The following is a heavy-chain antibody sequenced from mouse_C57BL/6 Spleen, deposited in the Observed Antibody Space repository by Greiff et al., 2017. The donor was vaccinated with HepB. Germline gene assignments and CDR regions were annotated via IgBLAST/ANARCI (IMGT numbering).Heavy chain of an antibody. CDR3: ASRDYYGSSYWYFDV. D-gene: IGHD1-1*01. J-gene: IGHJ1*03. CDR2: IYPRSGNT. CDR1: GYTFTSYG. V-gene: IGHV1-81*01. Sequence: VQLQQSGAELARPGASVKLSCKASGYTFTSYGISWVKQGTGQGLEWIGEIYPRSGNTYYNEKFKGKATLTADKSSSTAYMELRSLTSEDSAVYFCASRDYYGSSYWYFDVWGTGTTVTVSS.